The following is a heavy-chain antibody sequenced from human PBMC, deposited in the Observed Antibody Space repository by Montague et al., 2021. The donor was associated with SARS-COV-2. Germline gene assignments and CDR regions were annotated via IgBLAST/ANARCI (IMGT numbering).Heavy chain of an antibody. CDR2: LLTSGAT. V-gene: IGHV4-61*02. D-gene: IGHD3-3*01. Sequence: TLSLTCTVSGDSITSKTHYWDWVRQPAGKGLEWIGRLLTSGATNFNPSLKSRLTISRDTSKNEFYLKLSSVTAADTAVYCCARDSPHFDFWRGHYGDKYYMDIWGKGTTVTVS. CDR3: ARDSPHFDFWRGHYGDKYYMDI. J-gene: IGHJ6*03. CDR1: GDSITSKTHY.